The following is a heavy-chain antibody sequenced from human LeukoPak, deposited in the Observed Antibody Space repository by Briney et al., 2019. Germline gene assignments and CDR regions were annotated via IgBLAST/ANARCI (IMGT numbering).Heavy chain of an antibody. Sequence: ASVKVSCKASGGTFSSYAISWVRQAPGQGLEWMGRIIPILGIANYAQKFQGRVTITADKSTSTAYMELSSLRSEDTAVYYCARGDYYDSSGYYSAFDYWGQGTLVTVSS. V-gene: IGHV1-69*04. J-gene: IGHJ4*02. CDR2: IIPILGIA. D-gene: IGHD3-22*01. CDR1: GGTFSSYA. CDR3: ARGDYYDSSGYYSAFDY.